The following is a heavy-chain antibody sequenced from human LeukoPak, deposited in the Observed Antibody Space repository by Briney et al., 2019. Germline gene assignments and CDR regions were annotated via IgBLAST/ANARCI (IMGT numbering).Heavy chain of an antibody. CDR3: ARVVVLRYFDWSPYFDY. CDR1: EFSVGSNY. D-gene: IGHD3-9*01. V-gene: IGHV3-53*01. J-gene: IGHJ4*02. Sequence: GGSLRLSCAASEFSVGSNYMTWVRQAPGKGLEWVSLIYSGGSTYYADSVKGRFTISRDNSKNTLYLQMNSLRAEDTAVYYCARVVVLRYFDWSPYFDYWGQGTLVTVSS. CDR2: IYSGGST.